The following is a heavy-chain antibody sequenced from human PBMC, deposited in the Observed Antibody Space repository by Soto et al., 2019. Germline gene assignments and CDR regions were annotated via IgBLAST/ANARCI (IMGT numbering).Heavy chain of an antibody. D-gene: IGHD5-18*01. V-gene: IGHV3-30-3*01. CDR3: ARDLDSYGYFDY. J-gene: IGHJ4*02. CDR2: TSYDGSNQ. CDR1: GFTFSDYA. Sequence: QVQLVESGGGVVQPGGSLRVSCSASGFTFSDYAMHWVRQAPGKGLEWVAVTSYDGSNQFYADSVRGRFTFSRDNSKSTLYLQMNSLRLEDTAIYYCARDLDSYGYFDYWGQGTLVTVSS.